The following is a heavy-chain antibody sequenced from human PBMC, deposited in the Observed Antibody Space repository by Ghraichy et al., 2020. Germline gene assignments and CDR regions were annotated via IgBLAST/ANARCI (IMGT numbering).Heavy chain of an antibody. CDR2: IYYSGST. J-gene: IGHJ2*01. V-gene: IGHV4-59*01. Sequence: IGYIYYSGSTNYNPSLKSRVTISVDTSKNQFSLKLRSVPAADTAVYYCARELNCSSCLLYFYRLG. D-gene: IGHD6-13*01. CDR3: ARELNCSSCLLYFYR.